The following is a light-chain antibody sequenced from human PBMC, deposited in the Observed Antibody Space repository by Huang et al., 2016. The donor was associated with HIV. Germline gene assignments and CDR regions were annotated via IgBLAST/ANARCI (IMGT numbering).Light chain of an antibody. V-gene: IGKV1-39*01. CDR1: QSISSY. J-gene: IGKJ1*01. Sequence: DIQMTQSPSSLSASVGDRVTITCRASQSISSYLNRYHQKPGKAPTLLIYAASSLQSGVPSRFSGSGSGTDFTLTISSLQPEDFATYYCQQSYSTPWTFGQGTKVEIK. CDR2: AAS. CDR3: QQSYSTPWT.